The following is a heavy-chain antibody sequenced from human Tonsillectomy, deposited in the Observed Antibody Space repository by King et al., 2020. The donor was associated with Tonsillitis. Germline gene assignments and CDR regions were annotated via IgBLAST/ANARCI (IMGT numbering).Heavy chain of an antibody. CDR3: ARGVEYDSSGYSYPREAFDI. CDR1: GYIFSGYY. Sequence: VQLVESGAEVKKPGASVKVSCKASGYIFSGYYMHWVRQAPGQGPEWMGWINPNNGGTNYAQKFRGRVTMTRDTSISTIYMELSRLRSDDTAVYYCARGVEYDSSGYSYPREAFDIWGPGTMVTVSS. V-gene: IGHV1-2*02. J-gene: IGHJ3*02. D-gene: IGHD3-22*01. CDR2: INPNNGGT.